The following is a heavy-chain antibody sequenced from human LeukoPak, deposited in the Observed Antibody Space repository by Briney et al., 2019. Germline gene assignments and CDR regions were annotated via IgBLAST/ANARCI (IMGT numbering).Heavy chain of an antibody. Sequence: SETLSLTCTVSGYSVTTHYWNWIRQPPGKGLEWVGYIHSGSTNYNPSLKSRVTISVDTSKNQYSLNLNSVTAADTAVYFCARRPGGGTDVWGQ. CDR3: ARRPGGGTDV. V-gene: IGHV4-59*02. J-gene: IGHJ6*02. CDR2: IHSGST. CDR1: GYSVTTHY. D-gene: IGHD3-16*01.